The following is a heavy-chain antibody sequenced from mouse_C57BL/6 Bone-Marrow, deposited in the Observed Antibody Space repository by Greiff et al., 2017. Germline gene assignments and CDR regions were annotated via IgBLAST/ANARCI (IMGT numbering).Heavy chain of an antibody. V-gene: IGHV5-15*01. CDR1: GFTFSDYG. J-gene: IGHJ4*01. CDR2: ISNLAYSI. Sequence: EVKLVESGGGLVQPGRSLKLSCAASGFTFSDYGMAWVRQAPRKGPEWVAFISNLAYSIYYADTVTGRFTISRENAKNTLYLEMSSLRSEDTAMYYCARWLLRAMDYWGQGTSVTVSS. D-gene: IGHD2-3*01. CDR3: ARWLLRAMDY.